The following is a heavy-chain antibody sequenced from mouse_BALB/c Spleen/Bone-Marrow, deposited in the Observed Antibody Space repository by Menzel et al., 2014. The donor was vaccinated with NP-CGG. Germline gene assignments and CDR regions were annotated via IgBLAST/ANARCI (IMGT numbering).Heavy chain of an antibody. CDR2: ISSGSSTI. CDR1: GFTFSRSG. J-gene: IGHJ4*01. Sequence: EVMLVESGGGLVQPGGSRKLSCAASGFTFSRSGMHWVRQAPEKGLEWVAYISSGSSTIYYADTMKGRFTISRDNPKNTLFLQMTSLRSEDTAMYYCARARSTMITTGAMDYWGQGTSVTVPS. CDR3: ARARSTMITTGAMDY. V-gene: IGHV5-17*02. D-gene: IGHD2-4*01.